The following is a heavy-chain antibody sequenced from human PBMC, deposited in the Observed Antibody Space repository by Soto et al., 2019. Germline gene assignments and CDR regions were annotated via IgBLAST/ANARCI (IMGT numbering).Heavy chain of an antibody. Sequence: PSETLSLTCTVSGTSISSYYWSWIRQPPGKGLEWIANIHYSVTTNYNPSLASRVTLSVDTSKNPFSLKRTSVTAADRAMYFCVRYKSYAINYWAQGTLVTAPQ. V-gene: IGHV4-59*01. J-gene: IGHJ4*02. CDR1: GTSISSYY. D-gene: IGHD2-8*01. CDR2: IHYSVTT. CDR3: VRYKSYAINY.